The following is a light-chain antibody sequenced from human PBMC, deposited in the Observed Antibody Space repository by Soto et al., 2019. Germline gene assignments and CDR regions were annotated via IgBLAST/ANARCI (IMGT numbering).Light chain of an antibody. J-gene: IGKJ4*01. CDR1: QGISSY. CDR2: AAS. V-gene: IGKV1-9*01. Sequence: IQLTQSPSSLSASVGDRVTITCRASQGISSYLAWYQQKPGKAPKLLIYAASTLQSGVPSRFSGSGSGTDFTLTISSRQPEDFATYYCQQLNSYPRTFGGGTKVEIK. CDR3: QQLNSYPRT.